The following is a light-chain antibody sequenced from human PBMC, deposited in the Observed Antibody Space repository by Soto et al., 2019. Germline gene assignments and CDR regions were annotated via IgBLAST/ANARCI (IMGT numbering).Light chain of an antibody. CDR3: QQYGSSLYT. CDR2: GAS. Sequence: EIVLTQSPGTLSLSPGERATLSCRASQSVSSSYLAWYQQKPGQAPRLLIYGASSRATGIPDRFSGSGSGTDFTLKLSRLEPEDFAGSYCQQYGSSLYTFGQGTKLEIK. CDR1: QSVSSSY. J-gene: IGKJ2*01. V-gene: IGKV3-20*01.